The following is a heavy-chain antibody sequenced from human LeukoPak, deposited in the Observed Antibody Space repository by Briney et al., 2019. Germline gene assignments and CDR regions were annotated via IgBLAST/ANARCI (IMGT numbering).Heavy chain of an antibody. D-gene: IGHD3-22*01. CDR2: IIPILGIA. CDR1: GGTFSSYA. J-gene: IGHJ4*02. Sequence: SVKVSCKASGGTFSSYAISWVRQAPGQGLEWMGGIIPILGIANYAQKFQGRVTITADKSTSTAYMELSSLRSEDTAVYYCARDTYDSSGYPAYYFDYWGQGTLVTVSS. CDR3: ARDTYDSSGYPAYYFDY. V-gene: IGHV1-69*10.